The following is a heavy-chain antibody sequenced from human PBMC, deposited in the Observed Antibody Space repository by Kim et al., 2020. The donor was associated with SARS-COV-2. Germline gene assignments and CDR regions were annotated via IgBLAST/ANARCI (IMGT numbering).Heavy chain of an antibody. J-gene: IGHJ6*02. Sequence: ASVKVSCKASGYTFTGYYMHWVRQAPGQGLEWMGRINPNSGGTNYAQKFQGRVTMTRDTSISTAYMELSRLRSDDTAVYYCARESPPLGYGMDVWGQGTTVTVSS. CDR2: INPNSGGT. CDR3: ARESPPLGYGMDV. CDR1: GYTFTGYY. V-gene: IGHV1-2*06.